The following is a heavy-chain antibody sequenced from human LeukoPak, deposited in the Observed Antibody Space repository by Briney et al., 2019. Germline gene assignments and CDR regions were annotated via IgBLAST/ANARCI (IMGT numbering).Heavy chain of an antibody. CDR2: ISGSGGST. CDR1: GFTFSSYD. V-gene: IGHV3-23*01. CDR3: AKGLPGKAVAGTGFYFDY. Sequence: GGSLRLSCAASGFTFSSYDMSWVRQAPGKGLEWVSAISGSGGSTYYADSVKGRFTISRDNSKNTLYLQMNSLRAEDTAVYYCAKGLPGKAVAGTGFYFDYWGQGTLVTVSS. D-gene: IGHD6-19*01. J-gene: IGHJ4*02.